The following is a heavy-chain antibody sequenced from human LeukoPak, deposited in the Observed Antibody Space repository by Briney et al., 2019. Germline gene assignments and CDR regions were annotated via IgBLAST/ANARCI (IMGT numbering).Heavy chain of an antibody. CDR1: GGSISNYY. CDR2: ISYSGNT. D-gene: IGHD3-22*01. Sequence: SETLSLTCTVSGGSISNYYWTWIRQPPGKGLEWIGFISYSGNTNYNPSLKSRVTISLDTSKNQFSLKLISVTAAGTAVYYCARGVGSGYTDYWGQGALVTVSS. V-gene: IGHV4-59*01. J-gene: IGHJ4*02. CDR3: ARGVGSGYTDY.